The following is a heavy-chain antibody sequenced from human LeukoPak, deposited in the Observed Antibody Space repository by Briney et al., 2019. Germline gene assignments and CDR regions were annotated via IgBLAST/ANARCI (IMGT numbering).Heavy chain of an antibody. CDR2: IYHSGST. D-gene: IGHD3-16*01. V-gene: IGHV4-59*04. J-gene: IGHJ5*02. CDR3: GGSIGLYDNVGH. CDR1: GGSINNYY. Sequence: KPSETLSLTCTVSGGSINNYYWSWIRQPPGKGLEWIGSIYHSGSTYYNPSLKSRVTISIDTSKNHFSLKLSSVTAADTAVYYCGGSIGLYDNVGHWGQGALVTVSS.